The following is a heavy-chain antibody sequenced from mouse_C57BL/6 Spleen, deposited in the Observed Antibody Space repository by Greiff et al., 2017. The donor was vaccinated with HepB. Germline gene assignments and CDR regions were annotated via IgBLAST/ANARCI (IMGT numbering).Heavy chain of an antibody. J-gene: IGHJ4*01. CDR3: ARGRDYGSAMDY. CDR1: GYTFTSYW. V-gene: IGHV1-69*01. D-gene: IGHD1-1*01. CDR2: IDPSDSYT. Sequence: VQLQQPGAELVMPGASVKLSCKASGYTFTSYWMHWVKQRPGQGLEWIGEIDPSDSYTNYNQKFKGKSTLTVDKSSSTAYMQLSSLTSADSAVYDCARGRDYGSAMDYWGKGTSVTVSS.